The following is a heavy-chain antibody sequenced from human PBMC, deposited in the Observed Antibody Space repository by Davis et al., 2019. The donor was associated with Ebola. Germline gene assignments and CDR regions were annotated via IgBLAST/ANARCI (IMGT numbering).Heavy chain of an antibody. J-gene: IGHJ5*02. Sequence: GESLKISCAASGFTFSSYAMHWVRQAPGKGLEWVAVISYDGSNKYYADSVKGRFTISRDNSKNTLYLQMNSLRAEDTAVYYCARTIHYGSGHGWFDPWGQGTLVTVSS. V-gene: IGHV3-30-3*01. CDR1: GFTFSSYA. D-gene: IGHD3-10*01. CDR3: ARTIHYGSGHGWFDP. CDR2: ISYDGSNK.